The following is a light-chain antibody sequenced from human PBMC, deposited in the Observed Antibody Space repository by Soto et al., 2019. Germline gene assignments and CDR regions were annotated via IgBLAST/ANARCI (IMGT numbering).Light chain of an antibody. V-gene: IGKV3D-15*01. J-gene: IGKJ4*02. CDR2: GAA. CDR3: QQYHSWPA. Sequence: EIVMTQSPATLSVSPGERVTLSCRASQSVFSSLAWYQQKPGQAPRLLIYGAATRATAIPARFSGSGSGTEFTLTISSLQSEDLAVYYCQQYHSWPAFGRGTKVEIK. CDR1: QSVFSS.